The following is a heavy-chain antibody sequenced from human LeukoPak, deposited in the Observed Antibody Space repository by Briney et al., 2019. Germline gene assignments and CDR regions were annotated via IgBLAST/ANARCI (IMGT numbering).Heavy chain of an antibody. CDR3: ARHSSTLPRGSLDY. D-gene: IGHD3-10*01. V-gene: IGHV4-4*09. CDR2: IYTSGST. Sequence: SETLSLTCTVSGGSISSYYWSWIRQPPGKGLEWIGYIYTSGSTNYNPSLKSRVTISVDTSKNQFSPKLSSVTAADTAVYYCARHSSTLPRGSLDYWGQGTLVTVSS. CDR1: GGSISSYY. J-gene: IGHJ4*02.